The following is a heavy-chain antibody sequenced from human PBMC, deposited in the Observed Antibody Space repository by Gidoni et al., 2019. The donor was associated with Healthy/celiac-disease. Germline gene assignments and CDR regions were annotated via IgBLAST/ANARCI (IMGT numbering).Heavy chain of an antibody. CDR2: IHTSGST. D-gene: IGHD3-10*01. V-gene: IGHV4-4*07. CDR1: GGSISSYS. CDR3: ARGGATGWFDP. J-gene: IGHJ5*02. Sequence: QVQLQESGPGLVKPSEPLSLTCTVSGGSISSYSWSWIRQPAGKGLEWIGRIHTSGSTNYNPSRKSRVTMSVDTSKNQFSLKLSSVTAADTAVYYCARGGATGWFDPWGQGTLVTVSS.